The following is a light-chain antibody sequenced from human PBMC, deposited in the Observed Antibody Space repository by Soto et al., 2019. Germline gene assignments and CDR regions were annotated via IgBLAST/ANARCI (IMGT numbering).Light chain of an antibody. CDR3: SSYAGSNSVV. J-gene: IGLJ2*01. CDR2: EVS. V-gene: IGLV2-8*01. CDR1: SSAVGGYNY. Sequence: QSALTQPPSASGSPGQSVTISCTGTSSAVGGYNYVSWYQQHPGKAPKLMIYEVSKRPSGVPDRFSGSKSGNTASLTVCGLQAEDEADYYCSSYAGSNSVVFGGGTKLTVL.